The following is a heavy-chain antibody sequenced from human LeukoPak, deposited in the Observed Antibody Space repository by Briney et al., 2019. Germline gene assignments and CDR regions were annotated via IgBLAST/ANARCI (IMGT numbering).Heavy chain of an antibody. CDR3: ARGAIRYFDWLSHFDY. CDR2: IYHSGST. CDR1: GGSISSGGYS. D-gene: IGHD3-9*01. J-gene: IGHJ4*02. Sequence: PSETLSLTCAVSGGSISSGGYSWSWIRQPSGKGLEWIGYIYHSGSTYYNPSLKSRVTISVDRSKNQFSLKLSSVTAADTAVYHCARGAIRYFDWLSHFDYWGQGTLVTVSS. V-gene: IGHV4-30-2*01.